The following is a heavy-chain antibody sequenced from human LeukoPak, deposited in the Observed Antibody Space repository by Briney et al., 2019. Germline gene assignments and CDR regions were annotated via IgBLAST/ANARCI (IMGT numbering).Heavy chain of an antibody. J-gene: IGHJ4*02. CDR3: ARDPAGVDY. D-gene: IGHD3-10*01. V-gene: IGHV3-48*03. CDR2: ISGSGNTV. Sequence: QPGGSLRLSCAASAFTFSSYEMSWVRQAPGKGLEWVSYISGSGNTVYYADSVKGRFTISRDNAKNSLYLQMSSLRAVDTAVYYCARDPAGVDYWGQGTLVTVSS. CDR1: AFTFSSYE.